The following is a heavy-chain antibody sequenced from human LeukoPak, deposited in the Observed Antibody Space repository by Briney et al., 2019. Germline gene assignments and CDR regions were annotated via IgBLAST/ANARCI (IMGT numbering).Heavy chain of an antibody. D-gene: IGHD2-21*02. V-gene: IGHV1-69*05. CDR3: AIGCGGDCPMDY. Sequence: ASVKLSCNASGGTFTSYAISWDRHAPGQGLEWMGRIIPIFGTAKYAQKFQGRVTITTDESTSTAYMELSSLRSEDRAVYYGAIGCGGDCPMDYWGQGTLVTVSS. CDR1: GGTFTSYA. J-gene: IGHJ4*02. CDR2: IIPIFGTA.